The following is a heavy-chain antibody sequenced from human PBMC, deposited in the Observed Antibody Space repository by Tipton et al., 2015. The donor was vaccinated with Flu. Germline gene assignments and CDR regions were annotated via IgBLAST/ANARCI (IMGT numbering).Heavy chain of an antibody. J-gene: IGHJ4*02. CDR2: IYYSGST. CDR1: GGSISSSSYY. D-gene: IGHD3-10*01. CDR3: AREHQGVISGGEEY. V-gene: IGHV4-39*07. Sequence: TLSLTCTVSGGSISSSSYYWGWIRQPPGKGLEWIGSIYYSGSTYYNPSLKSRVTISVDTSKNQFSLKLSSVTAADTAVYYWAREHQGVISGGEEYWGQGTLVTVSS.